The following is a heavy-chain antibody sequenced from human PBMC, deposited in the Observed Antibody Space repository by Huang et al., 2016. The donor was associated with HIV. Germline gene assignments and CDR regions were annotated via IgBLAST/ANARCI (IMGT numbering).Heavy chain of an antibody. CDR1: GGSIGTSSFY. CDR3: ARLQPGIAAAGAAFDI. CDR2: VYYRGST. V-gene: IGHV4-39*01. Sequence: QLQLQESGPGLVKPSETLSLTCSVSGGSIGTSSFYWGWLRQPPGKGLEWIGSVYYRGSTYDNPSLKSRVTIFVDTSKNQCSLNLNSVTAADTAVYYCARLQPGIAAAGAAFDIWGQGTMVTVSS. J-gene: IGHJ3*02. D-gene: IGHD6-13*01.